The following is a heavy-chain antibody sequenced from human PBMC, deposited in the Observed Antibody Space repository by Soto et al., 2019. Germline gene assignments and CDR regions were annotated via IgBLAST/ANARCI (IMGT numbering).Heavy chain of an antibody. CDR2: IVVGSGNT. CDR1: GFTFTSSA. V-gene: IGHV1-58*01. Sequence: GASVKVSWKASGFTFTSSAVQWVRQARGQRLEWIGWIVVGSGNTNYAQKFQERVTITRDMSTSTAYMELSSLRSEDTAVYYCAAEGIVGATRSFDYWGQGTLVTVSS. CDR3: AAEGIVGATRSFDY. J-gene: IGHJ4*02. D-gene: IGHD1-26*01.